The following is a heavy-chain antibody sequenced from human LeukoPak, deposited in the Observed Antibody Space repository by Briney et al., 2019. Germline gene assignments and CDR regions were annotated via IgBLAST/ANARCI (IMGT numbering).Heavy chain of an antibody. Sequence: PSETLSLTCTVSGGSISGGSYWAWIRQPPGRGLEWIGTIYYSGRTFYNPPLKSRVTISVDTSKNQFSLKLSSVTAADTAVYYCARHEDWRSADLWGQGTMVTVSS. J-gene: IGHJ3*01. V-gene: IGHV4-39*01. CDR2: IYYSGRT. CDR3: ARHEDWRSADL. D-gene: IGHD2-8*02. CDR1: GGSISGGSY.